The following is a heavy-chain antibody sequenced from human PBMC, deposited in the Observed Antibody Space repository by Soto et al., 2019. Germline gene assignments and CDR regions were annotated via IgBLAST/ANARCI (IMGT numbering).Heavy chain of an antibody. Sequence: EVQLVESGGGLVKPGGSLRLSCAASGFTISSYSMNWVRQAPGKGLEWVSSISSSSSYIYYADSVKGRFTISRDNAKNSLYLQMNRLRAEDTAVYYCARPEYYYDSRGYYGYWGQGTLVTVSS. V-gene: IGHV3-21*01. CDR2: ISSSSSYI. D-gene: IGHD3-22*01. CDR1: GFTISSYS. CDR3: ARPEYYYDSRGYYGY. J-gene: IGHJ4*02.